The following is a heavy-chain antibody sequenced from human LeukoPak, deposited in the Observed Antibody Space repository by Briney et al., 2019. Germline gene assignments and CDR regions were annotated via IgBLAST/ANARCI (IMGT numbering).Heavy chain of an antibody. CDR2: VYHSGSS. V-gene: IGHV4-59*12. Sequence: PAETLSLTCPVSGGSISSYYWSWVRQPPGKGREWIGYVYHSGSSDFNPYLESRVTISVDRSKNQFSLRMTSVTAADTAVYYCARALGGKYNSYYYGMDVWGQGTTVTVSS. CDR1: GGSISSYY. CDR3: ARALGGKYNSYYYGMDV. D-gene: IGHD5-24*01. J-gene: IGHJ6*02.